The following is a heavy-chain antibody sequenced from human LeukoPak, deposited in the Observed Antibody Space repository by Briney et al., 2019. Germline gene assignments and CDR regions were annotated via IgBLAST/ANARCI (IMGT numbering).Heavy chain of an antibody. Sequence: PGGSLRLSCAASGFTFSNYWMHWVRQAAGKGLEWVSRINSDGSDTIYADSVKGRFTISRDNAKNSLYLQMNSLRAEDTAVYYCARSYCSGGSCYPVYYYYGMDVWGQGTTVTVSS. V-gene: IGHV3-74*01. CDR2: INSDGSDT. D-gene: IGHD2-15*01. CDR1: GFTFSNYW. CDR3: ARSYCSGGSCYPVYYYYGMDV. J-gene: IGHJ6*02.